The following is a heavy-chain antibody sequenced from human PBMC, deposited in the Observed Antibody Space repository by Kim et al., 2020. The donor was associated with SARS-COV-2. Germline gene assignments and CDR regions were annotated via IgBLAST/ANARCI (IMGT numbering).Heavy chain of an antibody. CDR3: ARDFWNRNSENWFDP. CDR1: GYSISSGYY. V-gene: IGHV4-38-2*02. D-gene: IGHD3-3*01. J-gene: IGHJ5*02. Sequence: SETLSLTCTVSGYSISSGYYWGWIRQPPGKGMEWIGSIYHSGSTYYNPSLTSRVTISVDTSKNQFSLKLSSGPAADTAVYYCARDFWNRNSENWFDPWGQGTLVTVSS. CDR2: IYHSGST.